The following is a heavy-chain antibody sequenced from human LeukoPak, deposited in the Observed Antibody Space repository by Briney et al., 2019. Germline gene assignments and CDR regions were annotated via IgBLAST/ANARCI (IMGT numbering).Heavy chain of an antibody. CDR3: ARDGSPDYYGSGSYNY. J-gene: IGHJ4*02. CDR2: ISSSSSYI. CDR1: GFTFSSYS. V-gene: IGHV3-21*01. D-gene: IGHD3-10*01. Sequence: GGSLRLSCAASGFTFSSYSMNWVRQAPGKGLEWVSSISSSSSYIYYADSVKGRFTISRDNAKNSLYLQMNSLRAEDTAVYYCARDGSPDYYGSGSYNYWGQGILVTVSS.